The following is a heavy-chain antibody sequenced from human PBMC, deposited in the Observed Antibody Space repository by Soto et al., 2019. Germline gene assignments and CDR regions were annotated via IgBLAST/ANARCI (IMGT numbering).Heavy chain of an antibody. V-gene: IGHV3-7*01. D-gene: IGHD3-10*01. CDR1: GFTFSSYW. CDR2: IKQDGSEK. Sequence: GGSLRLSCAASGFTFSSYWMSWVRQAPGKGLEWVANIKQDGSEKYYVDSVKGRFTISRDNAKNSLYLQMNSLRAEDTAVYYCASPRTMVRGNMDYWGQGTLVTVSS. CDR3: ASPRTMVRGNMDY. J-gene: IGHJ4*02.